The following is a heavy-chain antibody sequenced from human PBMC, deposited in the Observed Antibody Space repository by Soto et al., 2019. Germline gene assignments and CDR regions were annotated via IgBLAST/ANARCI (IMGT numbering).Heavy chain of an antibody. CDR1: GGTFSSYT. CDR3: ARVGGYCGGDCYLYYFDY. CDR2: IIPILAIA. Sequence: QVQLVQSGAEVKKPGSSVKVSCKASGGTFSSYTISWVRQAPGQGLEWMGKIIPILAIANYAQKFQGRVTITADKSTSTAYMELSSLRSEDKAVYYCARVGGYCGGDCYLYYFDYWGQGTLVTVSS. J-gene: IGHJ4*02. D-gene: IGHD2-21*02. V-gene: IGHV1-69*02.